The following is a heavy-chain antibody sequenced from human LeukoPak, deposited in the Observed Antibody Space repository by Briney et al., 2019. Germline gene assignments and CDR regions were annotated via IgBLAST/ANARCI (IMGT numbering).Heavy chain of an antibody. CDR2: IYYSGST. CDR1: GFTFSNYG. CDR3: ARGYCTNAVCSLGPTQA. Sequence: GSLRLSCAASGFTFSNYGMSWVRQPPGKGLEWIGSIYYSGSTYYNPSLKSRVTISVDTSKNQFSRKLSSVTAADTAVYYCARGYCTNAVCSLGPTQAWGQGTLVTVSS. V-gene: IGHV4-38-2*01. J-gene: IGHJ4*02. D-gene: IGHD2-8*01.